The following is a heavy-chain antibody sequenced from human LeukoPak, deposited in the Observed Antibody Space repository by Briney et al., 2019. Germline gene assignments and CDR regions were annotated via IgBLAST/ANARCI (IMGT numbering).Heavy chain of an antibody. Sequence: GSPRPSCAAFWITFRSYNNNWVRQAPGEGLEWVSSISSSSSYIYYADSVKGRFTISRDNAKNSLYLQMNSLRAEDTAVYYCARATVLDYWGQGTLVTVSS. D-gene: IGHD4-11*01. CDR1: ITFRSYN. CDR2: ISSSSSYI. CDR3: ARATVLDY. V-gene: IGHV3-21*01. J-gene: IGHJ4*02.